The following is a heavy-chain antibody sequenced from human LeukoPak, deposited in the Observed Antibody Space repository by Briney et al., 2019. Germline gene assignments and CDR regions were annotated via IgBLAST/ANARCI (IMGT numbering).Heavy chain of an antibody. Sequence: PGGSLRLSCAASGFTFSSYALSWVRQAPGKGLEWVSAIVGSGGSTYFADSVKGRFTISRDNSKNTLYLQMTSLRADDTAVYYCAKYYYYGSGSHRYWGQGTLVTVSS. CDR2: IVGSGGST. V-gene: IGHV3-23*01. CDR3: AKYYYYGSGSHRY. D-gene: IGHD3-10*01. CDR1: GFTFSSYA. J-gene: IGHJ4*02.